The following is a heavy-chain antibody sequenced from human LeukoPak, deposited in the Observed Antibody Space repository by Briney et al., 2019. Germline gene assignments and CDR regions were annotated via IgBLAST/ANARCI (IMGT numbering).Heavy chain of an antibody. V-gene: IGHV3-13*01. J-gene: IGHJ6*03. Sequence: GGSLRLSCAASGFTFSSFDMHWVRQPTGQGLKWVSTIGTASDTYYTGSVEGRFTLSRDNAKNSLYLQMNSLTAGDTAVYYCARGPPRGKYYYMDVWGKGTTVTVSS. CDR1: GFTFSSFD. D-gene: IGHD1-1*01. CDR3: ARGPPRGKYYYMDV. CDR2: IGTASDT.